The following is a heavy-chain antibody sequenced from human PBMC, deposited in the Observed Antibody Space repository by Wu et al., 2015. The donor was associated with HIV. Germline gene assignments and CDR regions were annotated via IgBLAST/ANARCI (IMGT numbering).Heavy chain of an antibody. V-gene: IGHV1-46*03. Sequence: QAQLVQSGAEMKKPGASVNISCEASGYAFTSYYIHWVRQAPGQGLEWLGLINPGIGSTYYAEKFQGRVTMTRDTSTNTVNMQLGTLTSEDTAVYYCNRGMQQWVNDAFDIWGQGTMVTVSS. CDR2: INPGIGST. CDR3: NRGMQQWVNDAFDI. J-gene: IGHJ3*02. CDR1: GYAFTSYY. D-gene: IGHD6-13*01.